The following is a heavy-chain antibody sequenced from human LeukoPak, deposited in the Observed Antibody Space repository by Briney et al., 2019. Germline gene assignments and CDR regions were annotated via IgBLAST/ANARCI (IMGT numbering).Heavy chain of an antibody. CDR3: ARGHLNMVRGVSILNWFDP. CDR1: GGFISSGGYY. J-gene: IGHJ5*02. Sequence: PSETLSLTCTVSGGFISSGGYYWSWIRQPPGKGLEWIGYIYHSGSTYYNPSLKSRVTISVDRSKNQFSLKLSSVTAADTAVYYCARGHLNMVRGVSILNWFDPWGQGTLVTVSS. CDR2: IYHSGST. D-gene: IGHD3-10*01. V-gene: IGHV4-30-2*01.